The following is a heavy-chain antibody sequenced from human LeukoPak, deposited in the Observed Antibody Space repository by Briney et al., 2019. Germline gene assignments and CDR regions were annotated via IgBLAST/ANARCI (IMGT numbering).Heavy chain of an antibody. V-gene: IGHV3-74*01. D-gene: IGHD6-13*01. J-gene: IGHJ4*02. Sequence: PGGSLRLSCAASGFTFSNYWMHWVRQAPGKGLVWVSRMNSDGRSTSYADSVKGRFTISRDNAKNTLYLQMNSLRAEDTAVYYCTRSQYSNSWDDYWGQGTLVTVSS. CDR3: TRSQYSNSWDDY. CDR1: GFTFSNYW. CDR2: MNSDGRST.